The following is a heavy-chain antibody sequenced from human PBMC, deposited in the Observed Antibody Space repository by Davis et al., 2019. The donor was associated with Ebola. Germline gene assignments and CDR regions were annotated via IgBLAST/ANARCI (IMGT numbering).Heavy chain of an antibody. CDR1: GFTFSSYW. CDR3: TSGASCPY. J-gene: IGHJ4*02. D-gene: IGHD2-2*01. V-gene: IGHV3-7*03. Sequence: GESLKISCAASGFTFSSYWMSWVRQAPGKGLEWVALINEDGSDRYYVDSVKGRFTISRDNAKNSLYLQMNSLRADDTAVYYCTSGASCPYWGQGTLVTVSS. CDR2: INEDGSDR.